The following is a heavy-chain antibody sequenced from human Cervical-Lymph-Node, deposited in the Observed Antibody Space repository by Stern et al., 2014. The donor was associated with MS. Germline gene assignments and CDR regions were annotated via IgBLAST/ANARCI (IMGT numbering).Heavy chain of an antibody. J-gene: IGHJ4*02. V-gene: IGHV3-73*01. CDR2: IRSKANNYAP. CDR3: NIILDQMPTTLRRFDY. Sequence: VQLVESGGGLVQPGGSLKLSCAASGFTFSGSAVHWVRQASGKGLELVGRIRSKANNYAPSSSASVKGSFTISRDDSNNTAYLQMSRLKTDDTAVYYCNIILDQMPTTLRRFDYWGQGALVTVSS. CDR1: GFTFSGSA. D-gene: IGHD5-24*01.